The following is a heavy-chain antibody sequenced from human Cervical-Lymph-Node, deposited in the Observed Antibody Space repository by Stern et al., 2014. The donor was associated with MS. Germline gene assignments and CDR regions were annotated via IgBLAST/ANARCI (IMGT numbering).Heavy chain of an antibody. CDR3: ARASHYDYVWGSYRYFDY. D-gene: IGHD3-16*02. Sequence: VQLEESGGGVVQPGRSLRLSCAASGFTFSSYGMHWVRQAPGKGLEWVAVIWYDGSNKYYADSVKGRFTISRDNSKNTLYLQMNSLRAEDTAVYYCARASHYDYVWGSYRYFDYWGQGTLVTVSS. CDR1: GFTFSSYG. CDR2: IWYDGSNK. V-gene: IGHV3-33*01. J-gene: IGHJ4*02.